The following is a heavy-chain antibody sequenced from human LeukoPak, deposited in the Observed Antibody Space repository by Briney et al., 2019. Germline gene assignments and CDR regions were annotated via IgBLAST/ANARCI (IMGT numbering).Heavy chain of an antibody. J-gene: IGHJ4*02. D-gene: IGHD5-12*01. V-gene: IGHV3-23*01. CDR3: AKRPRGYSGYDWVDY. CDR1: GFTFSNYA. Sequence: PGGSLRLSCAASGFTFSNYAMSWVRQAPGKGLEWVSAISGSGGSTYYADSVKGRFTISRDNSKNTLYLQMNSLRAEDTAVYYCAKRPRGYSGYDWVDYWGQGTLVTVSS. CDR2: ISGSGGST.